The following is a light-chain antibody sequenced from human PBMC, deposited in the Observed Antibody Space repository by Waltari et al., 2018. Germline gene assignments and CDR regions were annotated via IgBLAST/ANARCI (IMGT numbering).Light chain of an antibody. CDR2: RTS. CDR3: QQYNSPPWT. J-gene: IGKJ1*01. V-gene: IGKV1-5*03. CDR1: QSIGRW. Sequence: DIQMTQSPSTLSASVGDRVTITCRASQSIGRWLAWYQHKPGTAPKLLIYRTSSLESGVPSRSSGSGSGTDFTLTISSLQPDDFATYYCQQYNSPPWTFGQGTKVEIK.